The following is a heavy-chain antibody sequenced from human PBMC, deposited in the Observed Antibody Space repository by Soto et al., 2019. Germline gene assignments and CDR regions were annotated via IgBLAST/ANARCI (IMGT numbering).Heavy chain of an antibody. D-gene: IGHD2-21*02. CDR2: IHYSGSI. Sequence: SETLSITCTVSGGSISYEYYHWTWIRQSPGKGLEWIGYIHYSGSIIYNPSFKSRVTISVDTSKNQFSLQLSSVTAADTAVYFCAREDDGGDRDYYGLDVWGQGTTVT. J-gene: IGHJ6*02. CDR3: AREDDGGDRDYYGLDV. CDR1: GGSISYEYYH. V-gene: IGHV4-30-4*08.